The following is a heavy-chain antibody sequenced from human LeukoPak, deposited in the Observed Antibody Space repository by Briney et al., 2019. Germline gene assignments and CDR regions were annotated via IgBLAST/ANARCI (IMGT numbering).Heavy chain of an antibody. CDR2: IYYSGST. CDR1: GGSISSSSYY. J-gene: IGHJ4*02. CDR3: ARDGSTSDFDY. D-gene: IGHD6-6*01. Sequence: SETLSLTCSVSGGSISSSSYYWGWIRQPPGKGLEWIGSIYYSGSTYYNPSLKSRVTISVDASKNQFSLKLSSVTAADTAVYYCARDGSTSDFDYWGQGTLVTVSS. V-gene: IGHV4-39*07.